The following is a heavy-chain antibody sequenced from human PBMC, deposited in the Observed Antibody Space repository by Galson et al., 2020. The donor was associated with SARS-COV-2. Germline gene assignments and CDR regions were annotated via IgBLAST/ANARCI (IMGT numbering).Heavy chain of an antibody. J-gene: IGHJ4*03. D-gene: IGHD3-22*01. CDR2: ITHSGST. Sequence: SQASETLSLTCAVYGGSFSDYYWSWIRQSPGRGLEWIGEITHSGSTSYNQSLKSRVTISVDTSKNQFSLKMRSVTAADTAVYYCARGTRDITMLVVVMCSVSCYFDHWGQGTLVTVSS. CDR1: GGSFSDYY. V-gene: IGHV4-34*01. CDR3: ARGTRDITMLVVVMCSVSCYFDH.